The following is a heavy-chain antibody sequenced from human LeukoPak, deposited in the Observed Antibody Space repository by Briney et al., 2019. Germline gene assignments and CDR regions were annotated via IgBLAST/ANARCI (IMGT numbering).Heavy chain of an antibody. Sequence: GESLRISCKGSGYSFTSYWISWVRQMPGKGLEWMGRIDPSDSYTNYSPSFQGHVTISADKSISTAYLQWSSLKASDTAMYYCARQGILAVAGRVNLDYWGQGTLATVSS. CDR2: IDPSDSYT. CDR1: GYSFTSYW. J-gene: IGHJ4*02. D-gene: IGHD6-19*01. V-gene: IGHV5-10-1*01. CDR3: ARQGILAVAGRVNLDY.